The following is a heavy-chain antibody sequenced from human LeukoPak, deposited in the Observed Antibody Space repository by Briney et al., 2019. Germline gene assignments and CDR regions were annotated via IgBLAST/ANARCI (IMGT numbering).Heavy chain of an antibody. D-gene: IGHD6-19*01. J-gene: IGHJ4*02. Sequence: ASVKVSCKASGGTFSSYAISWVRQAPGQGLEWMGGIIPIFGTASYAQKFQGRVTITADESTSTAYMELSSLRSEDTAVYYCARSPYSSGWPTDYWGQGTLVTVSS. CDR2: IIPIFGTA. CDR1: GGTFSSYA. V-gene: IGHV1-69*13. CDR3: ARSPYSSGWPTDY.